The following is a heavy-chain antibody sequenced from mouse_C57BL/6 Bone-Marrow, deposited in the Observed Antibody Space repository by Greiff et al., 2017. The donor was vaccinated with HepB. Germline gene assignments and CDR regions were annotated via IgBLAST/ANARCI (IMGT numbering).Heavy chain of an antibody. CDR3: TTLQLTPEFAY. D-gene: IGHD3-2*02. V-gene: IGHV14-4*01. Sequence: SGAELVRPGASVKLSCTASGFNIKDDYMHWVKQRPEQGLEWIGWIDPENGDTEYASKFQGKATITADTSSNTAYLQLSSLTSEDTAVYYCTTLQLTPEFAYWGQGTLVTVSA. J-gene: IGHJ3*01. CDR1: GFNIKDDY. CDR2: IDPENGDT.